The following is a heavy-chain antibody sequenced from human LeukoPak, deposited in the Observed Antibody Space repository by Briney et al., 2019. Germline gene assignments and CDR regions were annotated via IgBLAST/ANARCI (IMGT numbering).Heavy chain of an antibody. CDR3: TTTSHCGSGSSDYYYYGMDV. CDR1: GFTFSNAW. Sequence: GGSLRLSCAASGFTFSNAWMSWVRQAPGKGREWVGRIKSKTDGGTTDYAATVKGRFTISRDDSKNTLYLQMNSLKTEDTAVYYCTTTSHCGSGSSDYYYYGMDVWGQGTTVTVSS. V-gene: IGHV3-15*01. D-gene: IGHD3-10*01. CDR2: IKSKTDGGTT. J-gene: IGHJ6*02.